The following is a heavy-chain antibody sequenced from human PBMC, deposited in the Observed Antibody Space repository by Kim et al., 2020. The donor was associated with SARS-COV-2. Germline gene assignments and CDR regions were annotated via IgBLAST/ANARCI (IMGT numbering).Heavy chain of an antibody. CDR1: GYTFTSYA. Sequence: ASVKVSCKASGYTFTSYAMHWVRQAPGQRLEWMGWINAGNGNTKYSQKFQGRVTITRDRSASTAYMELSSLRSEDTAVYYCARPRGLVVPAAITLYYGMDVWGQGTTVTVSS. CDR2: INAGNGNT. J-gene: IGHJ6*02. V-gene: IGHV1-3*01. CDR3: ARPRGLVVPAAITLYYGMDV. D-gene: IGHD2-2*01.